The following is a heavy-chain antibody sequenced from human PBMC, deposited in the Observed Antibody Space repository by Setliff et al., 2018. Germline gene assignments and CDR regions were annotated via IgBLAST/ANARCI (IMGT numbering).Heavy chain of an antibody. Sequence: KPSETLSLTCAVSYYSISSGYYWGWIRQPPGKGLEWIGSMYHSGSTYYSPSLEGRVTISVDMSKNHLSLKLSSVTAADTAVYYCARHIWGAKMQLPHDVFDIWGQGTMVTVSS. CDR3: ARHIWGAKMQLPHDVFDI. D-gene: IGHD2-2*01. CDR2: MYHSGST. CDR1: YYSISSGYY. J-gene: IGHJ3*02. V-gene: IGHV4-38-2*01.